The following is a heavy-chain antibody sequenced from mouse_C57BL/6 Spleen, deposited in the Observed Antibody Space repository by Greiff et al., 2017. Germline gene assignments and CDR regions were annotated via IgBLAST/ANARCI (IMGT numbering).Heavy chain of an antibody. J-gene: IGHJ1*03. V-gene: IGHV8-8*01. CDR3: ARMGYYYGSSSYWYFDV. Sequence: QVTLQVSGPGILQPSQTLSLTCSFSGFSLSTFGMGVGWIRQPSGKGLEWLAHLWWDDAKYYNPALKSRLTISKDTSKNQVFLKIANVDTADTATYYCARMGYYYGSSSYWYFDVWGTGTTVTVSS. CDR2: LWWDDAK. CDR1: GFSLSTFGMG. D-gene: IGHD1-1*01.